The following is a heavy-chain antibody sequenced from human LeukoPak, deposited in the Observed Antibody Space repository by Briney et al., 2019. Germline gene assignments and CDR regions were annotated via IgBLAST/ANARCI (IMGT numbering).Heavy chain of an antibody. Sequence: ASVKVSCRASGYTFTTYNINWVRQAPGQGLEWMGWISGYNGNTNYAQKLQGRVTMTTDTSTSTAYMELRSLKSDDTAVYYCASLKNYYDSSGYLVTDAFDIWGQGTMVTVSS. V-gene: IGHV1-18*01. D-gene: IGHD3-22*01. CDR2: ISGYNGNT. CDR1: GYTFTTYN. CDR3: ASLKNYYDSSGYLVTDAFDI. J-gene: IGHJ3*02.